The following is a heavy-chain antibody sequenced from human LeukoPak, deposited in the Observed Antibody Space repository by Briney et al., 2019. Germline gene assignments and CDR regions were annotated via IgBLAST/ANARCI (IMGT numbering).Heavy chain of an antibody. V-gene: IGHV1-8*03. J-gene: IGHJ3*02. Sequence: ASVKVSCKASGYTFTSYDINWVRQATGQGLELMGWMNPNSGNTGYAQKFQGRVTITADKSTSTAYMELSSLRSEDTAVYYCATALGYCSSTSCYTAFDIWGQGTMVTVSS. D-gene: IGHD2-2*02. CDR3: ATALGYCSSTSCYTAFDI. CDR2: MNPNSGNT. CDR1: GYTFTSYD.